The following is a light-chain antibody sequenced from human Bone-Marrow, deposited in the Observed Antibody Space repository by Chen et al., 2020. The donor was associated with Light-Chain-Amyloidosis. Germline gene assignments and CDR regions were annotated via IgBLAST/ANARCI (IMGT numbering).Light chain of an antibody. CDR2: RTN. CDR3: AAWDGSVSGYV. Sequence: QSVLTQPPSASATPGQRVTISCSGASSNIGMNSVYWYQHFPGAAPTLLIHRTNQRPSGVPDRFAAAKSGTSAFLAISGRRSEDEAEYYGAAWDGSVSGYVFGTGTKVIVL. V-gene: IGLV1-47*01. J-gene: IGLJ1*01. CDR1: SSNIGMNS.